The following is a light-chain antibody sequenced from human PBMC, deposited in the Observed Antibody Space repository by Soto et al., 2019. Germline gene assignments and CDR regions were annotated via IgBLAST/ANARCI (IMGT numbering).Light chain of an antibody. J-gene: IGLJ1*01. CDR1: SGDVDAFDY. CDR3: TSFTSSSTQV. Sequence: QSVLTQPASVSGSPGQSITISCTGTSGDVDAFDYVSWYQQHPGKAPKLMIFEVSDRPSGVSDRFSGSKSGSTASLTISGLQAEDEADYFSTSFTSSSTQVFGTGTKVTVL. V-gene: IGLV2-14*01. CDR2: EVS.